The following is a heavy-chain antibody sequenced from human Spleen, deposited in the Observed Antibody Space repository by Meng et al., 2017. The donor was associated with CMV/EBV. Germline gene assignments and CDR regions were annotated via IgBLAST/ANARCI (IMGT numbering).Heavy chain of an antibody. J-gene: IGHJ4*02. D-gene: IGHD6-6*01. CDR1: GFTFSGYG. V-gene: IGHV3-30*02. CDR3: ARGYSSSENY. CDR2: IRYDGSDT. Sequence: GGSLRLSCAASGFTFSGYGMHWIRQAPGKGLEWVAFIRYDGSDTYYADSVKGRFTISRDNSKNTLYLQMNSLRAEDTAVYYCARGYSSSENYWGQGTLVTVSS.